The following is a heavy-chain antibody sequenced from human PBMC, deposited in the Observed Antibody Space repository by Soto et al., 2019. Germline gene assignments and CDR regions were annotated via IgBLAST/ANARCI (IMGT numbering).Heavy chain of an antibody. CDR2: ISAYNGNT. Sequence: GASVKVSCKASGYTFTSYGISWVRQAPGQGLEWMGWISAYNGNTNYAQKLQGRVTMTTDTSTSTAYMELRSLRSDDTAVYYCARGDSSARVINPAEYLQHWGQGTLVTVSS. J-gene: IGHJ1*01. D-gene: IGHD3-22*01. CDR1: GYTFTSYG. V-gene: IGHV1-18*01. CDR3: ARGDSSARVINPAEYLQH.